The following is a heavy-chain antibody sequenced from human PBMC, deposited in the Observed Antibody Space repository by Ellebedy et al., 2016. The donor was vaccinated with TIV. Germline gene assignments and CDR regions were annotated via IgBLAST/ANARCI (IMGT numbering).Heavy chain of an antibody. J-gene: IGHJ4*02. CDR1: GFTFSSHD. Sequence: GESLKISCAASGFTFSSHDMHWVRQGTGKGLEWVSAIGTAGDTYYPGSVKGRFTISRENAKNSLYLQMNSLRAEDTAVYYCARVGSSGWYLDYWGQGTLVTVSS. D-gene: IGHD6-19*01. CDR2: IGTAGDT. V-gene: IGHV3-13*01. CDR3: ARVGSSGWYLDY.